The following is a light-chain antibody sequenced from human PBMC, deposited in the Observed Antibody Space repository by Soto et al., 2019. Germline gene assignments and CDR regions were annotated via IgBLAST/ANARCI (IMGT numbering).Light chain of an antibody. CDR1: QSVSSSY. CDR2: GAS. Sequence: ENVLTQSPGTLSLSPGERATLSCRASQSVSSSYLAWYQQKPGQAPRLLIYGASSRATGIPDRFSGSGSGTDFTLTISILEPEDFAVYYCQQYGSSPRTFGQGTNVDIK. CDR3: QQYGSSPRT. J-gene: IGKJ1*01. V-gene: IGKV3-20*01.